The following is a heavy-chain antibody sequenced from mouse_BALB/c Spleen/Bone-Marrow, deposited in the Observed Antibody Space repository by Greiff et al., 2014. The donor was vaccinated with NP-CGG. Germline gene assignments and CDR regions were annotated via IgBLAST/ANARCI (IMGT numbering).Heavy chain of an antibody. CDR1: GYTFTSSW. J-gene: IGHJ1*01. V-gene: IGHV1S130*01. CDR2: IHPNSGNT. Sequence: VQLQQSGSVLVRPGASVKLSCKASGYTFTSSWMHWAKQRPGQGLEWIGEIHPNSGNTNYNEKFKGKARLTVDTSSSTAYVDLSSLTSEDSAVYYCTRSTTATYFDVWGAGTTVTVSS. CDR3: TRSTTATYFDV. D-gene: IGHD1-2*01.